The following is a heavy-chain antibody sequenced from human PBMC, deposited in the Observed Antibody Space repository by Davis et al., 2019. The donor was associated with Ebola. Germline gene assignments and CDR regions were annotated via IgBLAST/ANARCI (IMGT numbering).Heavy chain of an antibody. CDR1: GGSISSGGYY. CDR3: ARGPYGSEMGLYFDY. D-gene: IGHD3-10*01. CDR2: IYYSGST. V-gene: IGHV4-31*03. Sequence: SETLSLTCTVSGGSISSGGYYWSWIRQHPGKGLEWIGYIYYSGSTYYNPSLKSRVTISVDTSKNQFSLKLSSVTAADTAVYYCARGPYGSEMGLYFDYWGQGTLVTVSS. J-gene: IGHJ4*02.